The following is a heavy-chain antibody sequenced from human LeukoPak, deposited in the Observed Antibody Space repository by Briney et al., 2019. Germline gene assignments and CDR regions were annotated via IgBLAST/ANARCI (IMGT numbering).Heavy chain of an antibody. J-gene: IGHJ3*02. CDR3: ARDHHRRLYDSQARDTFDI. CDR2: INSDGSST. Sequence: GGSLRLSCAASGFTLSSYWMHWVRQAPGKGLVWVSRINSDGSSTSYAASVKGRFTISRDNAKNMLYLQMNSLRAEDTAVYYCARDHHRRLYDSQARDTFDIWGQGTMVTVSS. CDR1: GFTLSSYW. D-gene: IGHD3-22*01. V-gene: IGHV3-74*01.